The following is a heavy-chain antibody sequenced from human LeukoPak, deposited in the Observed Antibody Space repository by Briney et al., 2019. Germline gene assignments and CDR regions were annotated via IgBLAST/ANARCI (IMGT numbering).Heavy chain of an antibody. D-gene: IGHD3-10*01. Sequence: SSETLSLTCAVYGGSFSGYYWSWIRQPPGKGLEWIGEINHSGSTNYNPSLKSRVTISVDTSKKQFSLKLSSVTAADTAVYYCARGFPFGELVDWFDPWGQGTLVTVSS. J-gene: IGHJ5*02. CDR2: INHSGST. CDR1: GGSFSGYY. CDR3: ARGFPFGELVDWFDP. V-gene: IGHV4-34*01.